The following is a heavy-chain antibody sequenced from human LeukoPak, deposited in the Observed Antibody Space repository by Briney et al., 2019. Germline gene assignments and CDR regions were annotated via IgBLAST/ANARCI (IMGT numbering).Heavy chain of an antibody. D-gene: IGHD5-24*01. CDR2: IQQDGSEK. V-gene: IGHV3-7*01. CDR1: GFTFSSYW. CDR3: ARDSSEMGILGY. Sequence: GGSLRLSCAASGFTFSSYWRSGVRQAPGKGREGGANIQQDGSEKYYVDSVKGRFTISRDNAKNSLYLQMNSLRAEDTAVYYCARDSSEMGILGYWGQGTLVTVSS. J-gene: IGHJ4*02.